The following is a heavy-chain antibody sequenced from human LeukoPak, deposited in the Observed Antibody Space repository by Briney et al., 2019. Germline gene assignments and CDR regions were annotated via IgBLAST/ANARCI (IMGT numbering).Heavy chain of an antibody. J-gene: IGHJ4*02. CDR2: IGPSGRTK. Sequence: PGGSLRLSCAASGFTFSSYEMNWVRQAPGKGLEWVSYIGPSGRTKYYADSVEGRFTISRDNAKNSLYLLMNSLRAEDTAAYFCARDRRGNFDHWGQGTLVTVSS. D-gene: IGHD3-10*01. CDR3: ARDRRGNFDH. CDR1: GFTFSSYE. V-gene: IGHV3-48*03.